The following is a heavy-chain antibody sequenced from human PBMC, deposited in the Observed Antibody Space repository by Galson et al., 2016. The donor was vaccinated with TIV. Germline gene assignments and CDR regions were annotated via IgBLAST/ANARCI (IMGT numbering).Heavy chain of an antibody. Sequence: SLRLSCAASGFAVSNFAMSWVRQAPGKGLEWVSTISGTGISTYYADSVKGRFTISRDNSMNKMFLQMNSLRAEDTAIYYCAKDLFIAVPNTGAFDCWGQGTLVTVSS. J-gene: IGHJ4*02. V-gene: IGHV3-23*01. D-gene: IGHD6-19*01. CDR2: ISGTGIST. CDR1: GFAVSNFA. CDR3: AKDLFIAVPNTGAFDC.